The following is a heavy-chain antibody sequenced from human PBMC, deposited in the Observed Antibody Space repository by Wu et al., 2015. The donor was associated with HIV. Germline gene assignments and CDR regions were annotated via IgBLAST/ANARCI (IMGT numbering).Heavy chain of an antibody. CDR2: ISTYNGNT. D-gene: IGHD1-26*01. V-gene: IGHV1-18*01. CDR1: GYSLTTHG. Sequence: QVQLVRSGIEVKKPGASVKVSCKASGYSLTTHGISWVRQAPGRGLEWMGWISTYNGNTKYAQKLQGRVTMTTDTSTSTVYMELRSLSSDDTAIYYCARRNSTLVGTVYQYCGMDVWGQGTTVTVPS. J-gene: IGHJ6*02. CDR3: ARRNSTLVGTVYQYCGMDV.